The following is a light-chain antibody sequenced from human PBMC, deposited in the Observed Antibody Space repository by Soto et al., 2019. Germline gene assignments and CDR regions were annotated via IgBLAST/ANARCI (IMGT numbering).Light chain of an antibody. CDR3: QQSHTLPFT. V-gene: IGKV1-39*01. CDR1: SSVANY. CDR2: AAS. J-gene: IGKJ4*01. Sequence: DIQMTQSPSFLSASVGDRVTITCRANSSVANYLHWYQQKSGRVPKLLNYAASSLQGGVPSRFSGRGSGTDFSLTISSLRLEDFATYFCQQSHTLPFTFGGGTKVDIK.